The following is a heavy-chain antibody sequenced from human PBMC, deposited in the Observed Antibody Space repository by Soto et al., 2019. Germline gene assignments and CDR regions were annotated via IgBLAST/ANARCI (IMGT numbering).Heavy chain of an antibody. J-gene: IGHJ6*02. Sequence: PGGSLRLSCASSGFTFSSYGMYWVRQAPGKGLEWVAVIWYDGSNKYYADSVKGRFTISRDNSKNTLYLQMNSLRAEDTAVYYCARDQWELVVYYFGMDVWGQGTTVTVS. CDR3: ARDQWELVVYYFGMDV. V-gene: IGHV3-33*01. CDR2: IWYDGSNK. D-gene: IGHD1-26*01. CDR1: GFTFSSYG.